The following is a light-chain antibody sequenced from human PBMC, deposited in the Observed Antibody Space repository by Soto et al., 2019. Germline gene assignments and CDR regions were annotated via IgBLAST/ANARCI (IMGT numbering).Light chain of an antibody. J-gene: IGLJ1*01. CDR1: SSDVGGYNY. Sequence: QSVLTQPASVSGSPGQSITISCTGTSSDVGGYNYVSWYQQHPCKAPKLMIYEVSNRPSGVSNRFSGSKSGNTASLTISGLQAEDEADYYCSSYTSSSTPYVFGTGTKVTVL. CDR2: EVS. CDR3: SSYTSSSTPYV. V-gene: IGLV2-14*01.